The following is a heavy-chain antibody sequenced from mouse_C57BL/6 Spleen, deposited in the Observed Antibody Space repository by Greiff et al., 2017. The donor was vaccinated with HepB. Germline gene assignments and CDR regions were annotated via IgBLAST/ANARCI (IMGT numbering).Heavy chain of an antibody. CDR3: ARYDYYGSSFAWFAY. Sequence: VQLQQSGAELVKPGASVKISCKASGYAFSSYWMNWVKQRPGKGLEWIGQIYPGDGDTNYNGKFKGKATLTADKSSSTAYMQLSSLTSEDSAVYFCARYDYYGSSFAWFAYWGQGTLVTVSA. V-gene: IGHV1-80*01. CDR2: IYPGDGDT. CDR1: GYAFSSYW. J-gene: IGHJ3*01. D-gene: IGHD1-1*01.